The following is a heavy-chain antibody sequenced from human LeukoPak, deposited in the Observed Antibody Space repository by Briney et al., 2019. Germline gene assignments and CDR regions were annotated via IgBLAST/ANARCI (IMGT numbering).Heavy chain of an antibody. CDR1: GFTFSSYG. Sequence: GRSLRLSCAASGFTFSSYGMHWVRQAPGKGLEWVAVIWYDGGNKYYADSVKGRFTISRDNAKNTLYLQMNSLRAEDTAVYYCARSPYSSSPHDYYYCYMDVWGKGTTVTVSS. J-gene: IGHJ6*03. CDR2: IWYDGGNK. CDR3: ARSPYSSSPHDYYYCYMDV. D-gene: IGHD6-13*01. V-gene: IGHV3-33*01.